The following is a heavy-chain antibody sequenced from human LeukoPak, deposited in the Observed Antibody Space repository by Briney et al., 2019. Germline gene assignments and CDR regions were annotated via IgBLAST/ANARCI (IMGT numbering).Heavy chain of an antibody. J-gene: IGHJ6*03. V-gene: IGHV3-21*01. Sequence: SGGSLRLSCAASGFTFSSYEMNWVRQAPGKGLEWVSSISSSSSYIYYADSVKGRFTISRDNAKKSLYLQMNSLRAEDTAVYYCARAYSGTYGLGYYYMDVWGKGTTVTVSS. D-gene: IGHD1-26*01. CDR2: ISSSSSYI. CDR1: GFTFSSYE. CDR3: ARAYSGTYGLGYYYMDV.